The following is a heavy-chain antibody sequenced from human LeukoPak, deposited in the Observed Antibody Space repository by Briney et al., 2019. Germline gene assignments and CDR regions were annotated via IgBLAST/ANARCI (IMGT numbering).Heavy chain of an antibody. D-gene: IGHD3-16*02. CDR1: GFTFSSSA. Sequence: AGGSLRLSCAAAGFTFSSSAMSWVCQAPGERLEWVSAISGRGGRAYYADSVSGPCTISRDNSQKTRCLQMNSRRAKETAVYYCAKDCRITFGGVIDRFNYWGQGTLGTVSS. J-gene: IGHJ4*02. V-gene: IGHV3-23*01. CDR2: ISGRGGRA. CDR3: AKDCRITFGGVIDRFNY.